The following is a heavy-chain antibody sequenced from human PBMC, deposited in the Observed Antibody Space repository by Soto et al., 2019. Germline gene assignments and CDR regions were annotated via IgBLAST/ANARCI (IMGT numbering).Heavy chain of an antibody. Sequence: DSVNVSCKASGYTFTSYGISWVRQAPGQGLEWMGWISAYNGNTNYAQKLQGRVTMTTDTSTSTAYMELRSLRSDDTAVYYCARDRCSGGSCYVDYWGQGTLVTVSS. D-gene: IGHD2-15*01. CDR2: ISAYNGNT. CDR1: GYTFTSYG. CDR3: ARDRCSGGSCYVDY. J-gene: IGHJ4*02. V-gene: IGHV1-18*01.